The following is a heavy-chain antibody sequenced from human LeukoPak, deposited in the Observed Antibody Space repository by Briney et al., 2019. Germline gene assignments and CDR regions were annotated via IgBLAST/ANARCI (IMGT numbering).Heavy chain of an antibody. D-gene: IGHD2-2*02. Sequence: GGSLRLSCAASGFTFSSYGMHWVRQAPGKGLEWVAVISYDGSNKYYADSVKGRFTISRDNSKNTLYLQMNSLRSEDTAVYYCARVDRILGPLGYCSSTSCYTPGFDIWGQGTMVTVSS. J-gene: IGHJ3*02. CDR3: ARVDRILGPLGYCSSTSCYTPGFDI. CDR2: ISYDGSNK. CDR1: GFTFSSYG. V-gene: IGHV3-30*03.